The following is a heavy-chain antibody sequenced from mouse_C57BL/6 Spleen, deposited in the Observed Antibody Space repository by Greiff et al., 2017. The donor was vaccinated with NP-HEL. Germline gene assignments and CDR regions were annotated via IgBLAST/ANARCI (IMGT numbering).Heavy chain of an antibody. V-gene: IGHV1-15*01. CDR1: GYTFTDYE. CDR3: TRPSSGYYFDY. J-gene: IGHJ2*01. Sequence: QVQLQQSGAELVRPGASVTLSCKASGYTFTDYEMHWVKQTPVHGLEWIGAIDPETGGTAYNQKFKGKAILTADKSSSTAYMELRSLTSEDSAVYYCTRPSSGYYFDYWGQGTTLTVSS. D-gene: IGHD3-2*02. CDR2: IDPETGGT.